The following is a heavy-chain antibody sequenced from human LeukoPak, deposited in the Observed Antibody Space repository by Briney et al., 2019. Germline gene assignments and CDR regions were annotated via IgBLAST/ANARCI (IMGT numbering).Heavy chain of an antibody. D-gene: IGHD1-26*01. J-gene: IGHJ4*02. CDR3: ARDHSGSYFGFDY. CDR1: GGSFSGYY. V-gene: IGHV4-34*01. CDR2: INHSGST. Sequence: SETLSLTCAVYGGSFSGYYWSWIRQPPGKGLEWIGEINHSGSTNYNPSLKSRVTISVDTSKNQFSLKLSSVTAADTAVYYCARDHSGSYFGFDYWGQGTLVTVSS.